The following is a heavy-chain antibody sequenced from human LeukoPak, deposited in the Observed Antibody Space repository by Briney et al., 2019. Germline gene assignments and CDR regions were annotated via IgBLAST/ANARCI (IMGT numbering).Heavy chain of an antibody. V-gene: IGHV1-18*01. D-gene: IGHD5-12*01. CDR2: ISAYNGAT. J-gene: IGHJ4*02. Sequence: GASVKVSCKASGYTFTTYDIAWVRQAPGQGLEWMGWISAYNGATNYAQKLQGRVTMTTDTSTSTAYMELRSLRSDDTAVYYCARDAYSGYDYGAYWGQGTLVTVSS. CDR3: ARDAYSGYDYGAY. CDR1: GYTFTTYD.